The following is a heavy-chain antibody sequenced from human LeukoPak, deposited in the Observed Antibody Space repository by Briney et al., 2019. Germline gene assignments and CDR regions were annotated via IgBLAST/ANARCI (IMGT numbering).Heavy chain of an antibody. Sequence: SVKVSCKASGGTFSSYAISWVRQAPGQGLEWMGGIIPIFGTANYAQKFQGRVTITADESTSTAYMELSSLRSEDTAVYYCARDEYQLLYYYYGMDVWGQGTTVTVSS. CDR1: GGTFSSYA. J-gene: IGHJ6*02. CDR3: ARDEYQLLYYYYGMDV. CDR2: IIPIFGTA. D-gene: IGHD2-2*01. V-gene: IGHV1-69*01.